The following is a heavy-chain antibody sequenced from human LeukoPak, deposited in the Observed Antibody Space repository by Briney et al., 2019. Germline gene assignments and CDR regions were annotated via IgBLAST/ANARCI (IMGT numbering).Heavy chain of an antibody. CDR2: ISGSGGST. Sequence: GGSLRLSCAASGFSVGRHYVSWVRQAPGKGLEWVSAISGSGGSTYYADSVKGRFTISRDNSKNTLYLQMNSLRAEDTAVYYCARGRITIFDGGQGTLITVSS. J-gene: IGHJ4*02. V-gene: IGHV3-23*01. CDR3: ARGRITIFD. CDR1: GFSVGRHY. D-gene: IGHD3-3*01.